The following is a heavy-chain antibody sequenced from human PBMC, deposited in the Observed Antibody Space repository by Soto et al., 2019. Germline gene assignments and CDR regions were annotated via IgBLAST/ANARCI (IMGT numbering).Heavy chain of an antibody. CDR3: ARGPGGPDGPGEY. D-gene: IGHD2-15*01. J-gene: IGHJ4*02. CDR1: GYTFTNYA. Sequence: QVQLVQSGAEVKKPGASVKVSCKASGYTFTNYAMHWVRQAPGQRLEWMGWINAGNGNTKYSQKFQGRGTITRDTSAITAYLDLSSLRSEDTAVYYCARGPGGPDGPGEYWGQGTLVSVSS. CDR2: INAGNGNT. V-gene: IGHV1-3*01.